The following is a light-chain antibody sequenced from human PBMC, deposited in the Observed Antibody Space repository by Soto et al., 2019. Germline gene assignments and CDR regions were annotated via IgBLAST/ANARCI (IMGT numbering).Light chain of an antibody. J-gene: IGKJ1*01. CDR3: QQYNSYWT. CDR1: QTTGDW. Sequence: DIQMTQSPSSLSASVGDRVTITCRASQTTGDWLAWYQQKPGKAPHLLIYDVSSLESGVPSRFSGRGSGTEFTLTISSLQPDDFATYYCQQYNSYWTFGQGTKVDIK. V-gene: IGKV1-5*01. CDR2: DVS.